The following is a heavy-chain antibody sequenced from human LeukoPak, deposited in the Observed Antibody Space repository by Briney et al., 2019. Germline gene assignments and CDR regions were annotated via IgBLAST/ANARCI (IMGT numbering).Heavy chain of an antibody. D-gene: IGHD5-24*01. Sequence: GGALRLSCSASGFTFSSYSMNWVRQAPGKGLEWVSSISSSSNYIYYAASVKGRFTISRDNAKNSLYLQMDSLRAEDTAVYYCARDKRQERWPDYWGQGTLVTVSS. CDR1: GFTFSSYS. V-gene: IGHV3-21*01. J-gene: IGHJ4*02. CDR2: ISSSSNYI. CDR3: ARDKRQERWPDY.